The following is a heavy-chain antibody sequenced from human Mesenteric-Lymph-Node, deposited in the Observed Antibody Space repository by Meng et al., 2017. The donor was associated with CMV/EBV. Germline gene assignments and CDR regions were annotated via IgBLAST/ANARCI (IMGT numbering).Heavy chain of an antibody. V-gene: IGHV1-18*01. CDR2: ISADNGNT. D-gene: IGHD3-10*01. Sequence: YTVTGYGISSVRQAPGQGLEWLGRISADNGNTNYAQKLQSRVTMTTDTTTSTAYMELRSVRSDTTAVYCAERDRSVTMSRGDGWFDPWGQGTLVTVSS. CDR3: ERDRSVTMSRGDGWFDP. J-gene: IGHJ5*02. CDR1: YTVTGYG.